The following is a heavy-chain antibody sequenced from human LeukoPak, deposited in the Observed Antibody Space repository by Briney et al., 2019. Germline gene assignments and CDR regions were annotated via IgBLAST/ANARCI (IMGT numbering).Heavy chain of an antibody. CDR1: GYTFSSYG. V-gene: IGHV1-18*01. Sequence: GASVNVSCKPSGYTFSSYGVTWVRQAPGQGLEWMGWITAYNGNTKYAQKLQGRVTMTTVTSTSTAYMELRRLRSDDTAVYYCARDSDCSGGSCHFDYWGQGTLVTVSS. D-gene: IGHD2-15*01. CDR3: ARDSDCSGGSCHFDY. J-gene: IGHJ4*02. CDR2: ITAYNGNT.